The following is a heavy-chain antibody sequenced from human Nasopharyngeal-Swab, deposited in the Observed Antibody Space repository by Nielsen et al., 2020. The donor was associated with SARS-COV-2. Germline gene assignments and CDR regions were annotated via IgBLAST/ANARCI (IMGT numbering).Heavy chain of an antibody. CDR1: GFTFSRYE. CDR3: ARGLWVAAGGFDY. CDR2: ISSSGRTI. J-gene: IGHJ4*02. V-gene: IGHV3-48*03. D-gene: IGHD3-16*01. Sequence: GGSLRLSCAASGFTFSRYEMNWVRQAPGKGLEWVSYISSSGRTIYYADSVKGRFTISRDNAKNSLYLQMNSLRAEDTAAYYCARGLWVAAGGFDYWGQGTLVTVSS.